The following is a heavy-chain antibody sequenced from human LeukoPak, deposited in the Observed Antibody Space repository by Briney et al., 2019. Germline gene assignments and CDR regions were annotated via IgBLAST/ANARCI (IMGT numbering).Heavy chain of an antibody. CDR3: AHHVWFGEFAPRYYFDY. D-gene: IGHD3-10*01. CDR2: IYWNDNK. Sequence: SGPTLVKPTQTLTLTCTFSGFSLSTSGVGVGWIRQPPGKALEWLALIYWNDNKRYSPSLKSRLTITKDTSKNQVVLTMTNMDPVDTATYYCAHHVWFGEFAPRYYFDYWGQGTLVTVSS. J-gene: IGHJ4*02. V-gene: IGHV2-5*01. CDR1: GFSLSTSGVG.